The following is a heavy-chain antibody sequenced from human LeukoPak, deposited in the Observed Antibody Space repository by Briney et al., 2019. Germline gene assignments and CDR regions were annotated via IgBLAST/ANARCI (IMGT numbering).Heavy chain of an antibody. J-gene: IGHJ5*02. CDR1: GYTFTGYY. D-gene: IGHD3-9*01. Sequence: ASVKVSCKASGYTFTGYYMHWVRQAPGQGLEWMGWINPNSGGTNYAQKFQGRVTMTRDMSTSTVYMELSSLRSEDTAVYYCARGAPVHYDILTGYYGQQITVWFDPWGQGTLVTVSS. CDR3: ARGAPVHYDILTGYYGQQITVWFDP. CDR2: INPNSGGT. V-gene: IGHV1-2*02.